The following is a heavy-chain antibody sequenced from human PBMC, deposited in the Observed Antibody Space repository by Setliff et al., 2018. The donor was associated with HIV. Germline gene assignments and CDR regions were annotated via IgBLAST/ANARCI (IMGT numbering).Heavy chain of an antibody. CDR2: IYFSGST. Sequence: SETLSLTCTVSGGSISSHYWNWIRQPPGKGLEWIGSIYFSGSTNYNPSLKSRVTISVDTSKNQFSRKLSSVTAADTAVYYCASSYSSSWSYFDYWGQGTLVTVS. J-gene: IGHJ4*02. D-gene: IGHD6-13*01. CDR3: ASSYSSSWSYFDY. CDR1: GGSISSHY. V-gene: IGHV4-59*11.